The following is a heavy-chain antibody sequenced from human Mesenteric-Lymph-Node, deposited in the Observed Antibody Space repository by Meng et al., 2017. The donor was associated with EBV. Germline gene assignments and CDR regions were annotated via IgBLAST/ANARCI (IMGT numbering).Heavy chain of an antibody. D-gene: IGHD2-2*01. CDR1: WSSGPSSRAG. CDR2: TYYRPKLYL. V-gene: IGHV6-1*01. J-gene: IGHJ4*02. CDR3: ARGQDIVLVPATMCYS. Sequence: QLPLQHSGHGLLLPSHRLSCPCLSSWSSGPSSRAGWDGVRNLQPRCLEWLGRTYYRPKLYLESAVSLKSRIIINPVTPQNQFSLQLNSVTPEDTAVYYCARGQDIVLVPATMCYSWGQGTLVTVSS.